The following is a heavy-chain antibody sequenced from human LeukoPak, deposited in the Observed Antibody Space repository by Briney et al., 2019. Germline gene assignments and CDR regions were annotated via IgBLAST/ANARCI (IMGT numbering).Heavy chain of an antibody. CDR1: GGSFSGYY. CDR3: ARGDGYSYGFDY. V-gene: IGHV4-34*01. D-gene: IGHD5-18*01. Sequence: SETLSLTCAVYGGSFSGYYWSWIRQPPGKGLEWIGEINHSGSTNYNPSLKSRVTISVDTSKNQFSLKLSSVTAAGTAVYYCARGDGYSYGFDYWGQGTLVTVSS. CDR2: INHSGST. J-gene: IGHJ4*02.